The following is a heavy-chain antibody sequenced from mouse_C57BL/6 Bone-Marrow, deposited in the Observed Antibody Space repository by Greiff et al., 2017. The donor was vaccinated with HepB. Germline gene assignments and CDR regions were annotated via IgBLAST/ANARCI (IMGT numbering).Heavy chain of an antibody. CDR3: ASRGLYYPQWGFAY. V-gene: IGHV1-81*01. D-gene: IGHD1-1*01. J-gene: IGHJ3*01. CDR1: GYTFTSYG. CDR2: IYPRSGNT. Sequence: VKLMESGAELARPGASVKLSCKASGYTFTSYGISWVKQRTGQGLEWIGEIYPRSGNTYYNEKLKGKATLTADKSSSTAYMELRSLPSEDAAVYFCASRGLYYPQWGFAYWGQGTLVTVSA.